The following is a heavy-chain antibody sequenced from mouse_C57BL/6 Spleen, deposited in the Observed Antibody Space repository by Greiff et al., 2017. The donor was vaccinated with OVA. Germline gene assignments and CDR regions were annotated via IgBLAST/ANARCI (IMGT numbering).Heavy chain of an antibody. CDR3: LRRAFYAMDY. Sequence: QVQLQQPGAELVMPGASVKLSCKASGYTFTSYWMHWVKQRPGQGLEWIGEIDPSDSSTNYNQKFKGKSTLTVDKSSSTAYMQLSSLTSEDSAVYYCLRRAFYAMDYWGQGTSVTVSS. CDR2: IDPSDSST. CDR1: GYTFTSYW. V-gene: IGHV1-69*01. D-gene: IGHD3-1*01. J-gene: IGHJ4*01.